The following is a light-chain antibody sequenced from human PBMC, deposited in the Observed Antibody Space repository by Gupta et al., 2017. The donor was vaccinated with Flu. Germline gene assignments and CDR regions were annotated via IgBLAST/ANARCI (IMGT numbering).Light chain of an antibody. J-gene: IGLJ3*02. CDR1: SSNIEKKY. CDR3: AEWADSISGCV. CDR2: SKK. V-gene: IGLV1-47*02. Sequence: RVNISCSSSSSNIEKKYAYWCHQLPGPATKLLIYSKKRRPSGVPDRFFSSTSGTSASPATSGLRSEDEAADYCAEWADSISGCVFGGGTKLTVL.